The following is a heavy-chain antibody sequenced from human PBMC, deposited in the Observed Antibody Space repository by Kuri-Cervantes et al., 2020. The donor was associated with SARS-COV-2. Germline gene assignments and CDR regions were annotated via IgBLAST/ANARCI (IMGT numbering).Heavy chain of an antibody. CDR3: AREDLIVVVPAAFFDF. Sequence: ESLKISCTVSGGSISSSSYYWGWIREPPGKGLEWIGSIYYSGSTYYNLSLKSRVTRSVATSKNQFSLKRSSATAADTAVYYCAREDLIVVVPAAFFDFWGQGTLVTVSS. CDR1: GGSISSSSYY. D-gene: IGHD2-2*01. J-gene: IGHJ4*02. V-gene: IGHV4-39*07. CDR2: IYYSGST.